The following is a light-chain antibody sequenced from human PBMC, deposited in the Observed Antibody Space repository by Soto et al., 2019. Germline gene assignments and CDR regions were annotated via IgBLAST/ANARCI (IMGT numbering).Light chain of an antibody. CDR1: QSVSSSY. J-gene: IGKJ4*01. CDR2: GAS. CDR3: QQYNTWPLT. Sequence: EIVLTQSPGTLSLSPGERATLSCRASQSVSSSYLAWYQQKPGQAPRLLIYGASSRATGISDRFSGSGSGTDFTLTISSLQSEDFAVYYCQQYNTWPLTFGGGTKVEIK. V-gene: IGKV3-20*01.